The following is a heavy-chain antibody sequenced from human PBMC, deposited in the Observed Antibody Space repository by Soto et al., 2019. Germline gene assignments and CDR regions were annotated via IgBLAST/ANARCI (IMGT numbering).Heavy chain of an antibody. J-gene: IGHJ4*02. V-gene: IGHV3-9*01. CDR1: GFTFDDYA. D-gene: IGHD3-22*01. CDR3: AKDRYYDSSGPLDY. Sequence: EAQLVESGGDLVQPGRSLRLSCAASGFTFDDYAIHWVRQAPGKGLEWVSSISWNSGRKAYADSVKGRFTISRDNAKKPLYLQMNSLRPEDTALYYCAKDRYYDSSGPLDYWGQGTLVTVSS. CDR2: ISWNSGRK.